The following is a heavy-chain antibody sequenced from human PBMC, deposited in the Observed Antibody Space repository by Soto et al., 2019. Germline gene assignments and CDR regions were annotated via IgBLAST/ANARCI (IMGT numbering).Heavy chain of an antibody. D-gene: IGHD1-26*01. J-gene: IGHJ4*02. Sequence: GGSLRLSCTVSGLTFDKYAMSWVRQAPGKGLQWVSTIPGSGYTTYYADSVKGRFTISRDNSKSTLHLQMNSLRDEDTAVYFCEREDILGARSFDYWGQGALVTVS. CDR1: GLTFDKYA. V-gene: IGHV3-23*01. CDR3: EREDILGARSFDY. CDR2: IPGSGYTT.